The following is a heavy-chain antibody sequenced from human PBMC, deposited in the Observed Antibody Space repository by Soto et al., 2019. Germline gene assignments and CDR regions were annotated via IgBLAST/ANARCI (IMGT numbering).Heavy chain of an antibody. J-gene: IGHJ6*02. CDR3: ARDHDGLWFGEFSKYGMDV. D-gene: IGHD3-10*01. Sequence: PGGSLRLSCAASGFTFSNFAVTWVRQAPGKGLEWVSTISGSGGSTYYADSVKGRFTISRGNAKNSLYLQMNSLRAEDTAVYYCARDHDGLWFGEFSKYGMDVWGQGTTVTVSS. V-gene: IGHV3-23*01. CDR2: ISGSGGST. CDR1: GFTFSNFA.